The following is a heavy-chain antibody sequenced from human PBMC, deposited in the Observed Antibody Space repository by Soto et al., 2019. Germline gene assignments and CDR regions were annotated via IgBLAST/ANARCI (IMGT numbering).Heavy chain of an antibody. CDR2: INHSGST. V-gene: IGHV4-34*01. Sequence: KTSETLSLTCAVYGGSFSGYYWSWIRQPPGKGLEWIGEINHSGSTNYNPSLKSRVTISVDTSKNQFSLKLSSVTAADTAVYYCARVGRLPHYYYGMDVWGQGTTVTVSS. J-gene: IGHJ6*02. CDR3: ARVGRLPHYYYGMDV. D-gene: IGHD4-17*01. CDR1: GGSFSGYY.